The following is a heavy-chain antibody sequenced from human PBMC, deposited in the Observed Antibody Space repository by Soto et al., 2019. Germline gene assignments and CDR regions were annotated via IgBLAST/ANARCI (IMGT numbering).Heavy chain of an antibody. CDR1: GFTFSSYS. J-gene: IGHJ3*02. D-gene: IGHD3-3*01. CDR2: ISSSSSTI. V-gene: IGHV3-48*02. CDR3: ARELTIFGVVDVFDI. Sequence: GGSLRLSCAASGFTFSSYSMNWVRQAPGKGLEWVSYISSSSSTIYYADSVKGRFTISRDNAKNSLYLQMNSLRDEDTAVYYCARELTIFGVVDVFDIWGQGTMVTVSS.